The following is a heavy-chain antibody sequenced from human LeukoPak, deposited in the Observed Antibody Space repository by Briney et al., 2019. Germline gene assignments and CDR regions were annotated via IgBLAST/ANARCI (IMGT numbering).Heavy chain of an antibody. CDR1: EYTLTELS. V-gene: IGHV1-24*01. CDR2: FYPEDGET. D-gene: IGHD3-22*01. Sequence: ASVKVSCKVSEYTLTELSMHWVRQAPGKGLEWMGGFYPEDGETIYAQKFKGRVTMTEDTSTDTAYMELSSMRSEDTAMYYCATVSYYYDSSGYQGYFQHWGQGTLVTVSS. J-gene: IGHJ1*01. CDR3: ATVSYYYDSSGYQGYFQH.